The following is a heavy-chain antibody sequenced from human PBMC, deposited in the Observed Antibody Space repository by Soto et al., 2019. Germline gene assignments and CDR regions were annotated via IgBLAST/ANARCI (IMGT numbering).Heavy chain of an antibody. D-gene: IGHD1-7*01. CDR2: IWYDGSNK. J-gene: IGHJ4*02. Sequence: QKYLVESGGGVVQPGGSLRLSCVASGSIFSGYGMHWVRQAPGKGLEWVAVIWYDGSNKYYADSVKGRFTISRDNSKNMLYLQMASLRAEDTAVYYCARDGIGGTVFRGFCVYWGQGTLVTVSS. CDR3: ARDGIGGTVFRGFCVY. CDR1: GSIFSGYG. V-gene: IGHV3-33*01.